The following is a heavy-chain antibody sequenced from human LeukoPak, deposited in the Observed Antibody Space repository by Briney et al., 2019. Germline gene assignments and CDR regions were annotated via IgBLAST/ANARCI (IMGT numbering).Heavy chain of an antibody. CDR1: GFTFSSYA. Sequence: GGSLRLSCAASGFTFSSYAMSWVRQAPGKGLEWVSVISASGGSTNYADSVKGRFTISRDNSKNTLYLQMNSLRAEDTAVYYCAKDQRPYYYDSSGYSYAFDIWAKGRWSPSLQ. CDR2: ISASGGST. CDR3: AKDQRPYYYDSSGYSYAFDI. J-gene: IGHJ3*02. D-gene: IGHD3-22*01. V-gene: IGHV3-23*01.